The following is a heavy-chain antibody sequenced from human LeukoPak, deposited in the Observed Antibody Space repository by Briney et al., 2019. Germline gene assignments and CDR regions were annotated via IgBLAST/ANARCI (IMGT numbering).Heavy chain of an antibody. CDR3: ARGSVYFDS. Sequence: PSETLSLTCTASGGSISNYYWTWIRQPPGKGLEWIGYINYSGSTNYNPSLKSRVTISVDTSKNQFSLKLSSVTAADTAVYYCARGSVYFDSWGQGTLVTVSS. CDR2: INYSGST. CDR1: GGSISNYY. J-gene: IGHJ4*02. V-gene: IGHV4-59*01.